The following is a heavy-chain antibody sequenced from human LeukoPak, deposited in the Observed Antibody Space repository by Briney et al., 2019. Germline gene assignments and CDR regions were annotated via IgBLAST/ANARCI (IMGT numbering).Heavy chain of an antibody. V-gene: IGHV4-59*01. CDR1: GGSISSYY. D-gene: IGHD5-18*01. Sequence: SETLSLTCTVSGGSISSYYWSWLRQSPGKGLEWIGCIYYSGSTNYNPSLKSRVTISVDTSKNQFSLKLSSVTAADTAVYYCARAVVGYSYGYFDYWGQGTLVTVSS. J-gene: IGHJ4*02. CDR3: ARAVVGYSYGYFDY. CDR2: IYYSGST.